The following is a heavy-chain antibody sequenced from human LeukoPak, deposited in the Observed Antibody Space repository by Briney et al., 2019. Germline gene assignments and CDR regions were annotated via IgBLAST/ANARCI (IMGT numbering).Heavy chain of an antibody. CDR1: GYTFTSYG. CDR2: ISAYNGDT. Sequence: ASVKVSCKASGYTFTSYGITWVRQAAGQGGEWMGWISAYNGDTNYAQKLQGRVTMTTDTSTNTAYMGLRSLRSDDTSVYYCASLKNYYDSSGNLVTDAFDIWGQGTMVTVSS. CDR3: ASLKNYYDSSGNLVTDAFDI. J-gene: IGHJ3*02. V-gene: IGHV1-18*01. D-gene: IGHD3-22*01.